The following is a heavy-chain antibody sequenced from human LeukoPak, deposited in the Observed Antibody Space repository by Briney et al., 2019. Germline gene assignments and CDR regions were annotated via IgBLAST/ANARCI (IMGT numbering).Heavy chain of an antibody. D-gene: IGHD2-15*01. Sequence: SSETLSLTCTVSGGSISSSSYYWGWIRQPPGKGLEWIGSINYSGSTYYNPSLKSRVTISVDTSKNQFSLKLSSVTAADTAVYYCARQTDVVAATSGGRSRSYYFDYWGQGTLVTVSS. J-gene: IGHJ4*02. CDR1: GGSISSSSYY. CDR3: ARQTDVVAATSGGRSRSYYFDY. V-gene: IGHV4-39*01. CDR2: INYSGST.